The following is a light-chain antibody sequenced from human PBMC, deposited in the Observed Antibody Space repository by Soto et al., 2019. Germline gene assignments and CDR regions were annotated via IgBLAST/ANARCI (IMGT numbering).Light chain of an antibody. Sequence: EIVLTQSPGTLSLSPGERATLSCRASQSVSSSYLAWYQQKPGQAPRLLIYGASSRATGIPDRFSGSGSGTDFTLTISRLAPEDFAEYYCQQYGSSPWTFGQGTKVEIK. CDR2: GAS. V-gene: IGKV3-20*01. CDR3: QQYGSSPWT. J-gene: IGKJ1*01. CDR1: QSVSSSY.